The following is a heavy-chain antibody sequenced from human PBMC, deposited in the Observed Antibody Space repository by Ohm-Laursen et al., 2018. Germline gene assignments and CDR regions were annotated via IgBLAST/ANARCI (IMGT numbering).Heavy chain of an antibody. CDR2: IYYSGST. D-gene: IGHD4/OR15-4a*01. J-gene: IGHJ4*02. Sequence: GTLSLTCTVSGGSISSYYWSWIQQPPGKGLEWIGYIYYSGSTDYNPSLKSRVTLSVDTSKNQFSLKLTSVAAADTAVYYCARTQANYYYFDYWGQGALVTVSS. CDR3: ARTQANYYYFDY. CDR1: GGSISSYY. V-gene: IGHV4-59*12.